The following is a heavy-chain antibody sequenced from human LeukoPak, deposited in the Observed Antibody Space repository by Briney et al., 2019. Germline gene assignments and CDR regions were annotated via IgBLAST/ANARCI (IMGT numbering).Heavy chain of an antibody. V-gene: IGHV1-8*01. J-gene: IGHJ6*03. CDR3: ARGYYGSGSYYNFYYMDV. D-gene: IGHD3-10*01. CDR1: GYTFTSYD. CDR2: MNPNSANT. Sequence: ASVKVSCKASGYTFTSYDINWVRQATGQGLEWMGWMNPNSANTGYAQKFQGRVTMTRNTSISTAYMELSSLRSEDTAVYYCARGYYGSGSYYNFYYMDVWGKGTTVTISS.